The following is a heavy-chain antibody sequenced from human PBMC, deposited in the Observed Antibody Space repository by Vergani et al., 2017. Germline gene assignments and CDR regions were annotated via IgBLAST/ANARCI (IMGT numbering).Heavy chain of an antibody. CDR2: IYYSGST. Sequence: QVQLQESGPGLVKPSQTLSLTCTVSGGSISSGGYYWSWIRQHPGKGLEWIGYIYYSGSTYYNPSLKSRVTMSVDTSKNQFSLKLSSVTAADTAVYYCARDSDYYGSGSYYNGAPGWFDPWGQGTLVTVSS. D-gene: IGHD3-10*01. CDR3: ARDSDYYGSGSYYNGAPGWFDP. V-gene: IGHV4-31*03. CDR1: GGSISSGGYY. J-gene: IGHJ5*02.